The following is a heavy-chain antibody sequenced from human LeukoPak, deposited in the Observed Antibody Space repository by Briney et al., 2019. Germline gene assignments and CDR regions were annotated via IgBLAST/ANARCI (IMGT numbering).Heavy chain of an antibody. Sequence: ASVKVSCKASGYTFTSYGISWVRQAPGQGLEWMGWISAYNGNTNYAQKLQGRVTMTTDTSTSTAYMELRSLRSDDTAVYYCAREVVPAAISLYYYYYMDVWGQGTTVTVSS. CDR2: ISAYNGNT. D-gene: IGHD2-2*02. CDR1: GYTFTSYG. V-gene: IGHV1-18*01. CDR3: AREVVPAAISLYYYYYMDV. J-gene: IGHJ6*03.